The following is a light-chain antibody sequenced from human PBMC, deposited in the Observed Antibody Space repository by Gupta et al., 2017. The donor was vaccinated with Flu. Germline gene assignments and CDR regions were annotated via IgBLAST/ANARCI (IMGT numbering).Light chain of an antibody. CDR3: AAWDDSLTALSADGSLTGLWV. Sequence: YQHLPGTAPRLLIYNDNQRPSGVPDRFSGSKSGTSASLAIGGLQSEDEADYYCAAWDDSLTALSADGSLTGLWVFGGGTKLTVL. J-gene: IGLJ3*02. V-gene: IGLV1-44*01. CDR2: NDN.